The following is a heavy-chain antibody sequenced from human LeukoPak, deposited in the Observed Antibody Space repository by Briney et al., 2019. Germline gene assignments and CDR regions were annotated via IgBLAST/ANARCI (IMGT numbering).Heavy chain of an antibody. CDR1: GFTFSPYA. D-gene: IGHD2-15*01. CDR2: ISGDNPGK. Sequence: QSGGSLRLSCEASGFTFSPYAMSWVRQTPGKGLEWVAAISGDNPGKYHASSVRGRFTISRDNSKNTVHLQMNGLRAEDAAIYYCAKASVGHGSGAFCYHFDSWGQGTLVTVSS. CDR3: AKASVGHGSGAFCYHFDS. V-gene: IGHV3-23*01. J-gene: IGHJ4*02.